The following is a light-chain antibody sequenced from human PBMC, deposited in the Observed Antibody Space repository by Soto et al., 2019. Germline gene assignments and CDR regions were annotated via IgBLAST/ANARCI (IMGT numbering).Light chain of an antibody. Sequence: EIVLTQSPGTLSLSPGERATLSCRASQSVRSSYLAWYQQKPGQAPGLLIYGPSSRATGIPDRFSGSGSGTDFTLTISRLEPEDFAVYYCQQYGSSPPYTFGQGTKLEIK. V-gene: IGKV3-20*01. CDR1: QSVRSSY. CDR2: GPS. J-gene: IGKJ2*01. CDR3: QQYGSSPPYT.